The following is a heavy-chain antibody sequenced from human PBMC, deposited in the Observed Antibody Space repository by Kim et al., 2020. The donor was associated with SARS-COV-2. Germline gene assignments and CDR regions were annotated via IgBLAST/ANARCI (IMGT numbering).Heavy chain of an antibody. CDR3: STRLHYYDSGGSRESRDY. D-gene: IGHD3-22*01. CDR2: LKSKVDGETT. V-gene: IGHV3-15*01. Sequence: GGSLRLSCAASGFTFSYAWMTWVRQVPGKGLEWVGRLKSKVDGETTDYAAPVTGRFTISRDDSKNMLYLQMNSLKTEDTALYYCSTRLHYYDSGGSRESRDYWGLGTLVTVSS. CDR1: GFTFSYAW. J-gene: IGHJ4*02.